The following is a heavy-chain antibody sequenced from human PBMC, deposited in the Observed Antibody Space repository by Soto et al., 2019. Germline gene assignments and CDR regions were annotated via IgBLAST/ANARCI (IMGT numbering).Heavy chain of an antibody. CDR1: GYSFTSYW. J-gene: IGHJ4*02. Sequence: EVQLVQSGAEVKKPGESLRISCKGSGYSFTSYWISWVRQMPGKGLEWMGRIDPSDSYTNYSPSFQGHVTISADKSISTAYLQWSSLKASDTAMYYCARVAPFSSGWYKFDYWGQGTLVTVSS. V-gene: IGHV5-10-1*03. CDR3: ARVAPFSSGWYKFDY. CDR2: IDPSDSYT. D-gene: IGHD6-19*01.